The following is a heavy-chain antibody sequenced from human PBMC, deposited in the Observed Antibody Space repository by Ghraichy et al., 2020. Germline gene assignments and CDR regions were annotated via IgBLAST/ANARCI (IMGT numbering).Heavy chain of an antibody. D-gene: IGHD3-22*01. CDR2: IYYSGST. CDR3: AREKYYYDSSGYYHYFDY. CDR1: GGSISSYY. J-gene: IGHJ4*02. Sequence: SETLSLTCTVSGGSISSYYWSWIRQPPGKGLEWIGYIYYSGSTNYNPSLKSRVTISVDTSKNQFSLKLSSVTAADMAVYYCAREKYYYDSSGYYHYFDYWGQGTLVTVSS. V-gene: IGHV4-59*12.